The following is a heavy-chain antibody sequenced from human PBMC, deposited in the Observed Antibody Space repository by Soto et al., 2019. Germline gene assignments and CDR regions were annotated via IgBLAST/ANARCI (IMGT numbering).Heavy chain of an antibody. J-gene: IGHJ4*02. Sequence: QVRLEQSGPEVKKTGASVKVSCKASGYTFTSYGISWVRQAPGQGLEWMGWINIYSGDANYAQSFQDRVTMTRDTSTNTVYMEMRTLRSDDTAVYYCARALAYWGQGTLVTVSS. CDR1: GYTFTSYG. CDR2: INIYSGDA. V-gene: IGHV1-18*01. CDR3: ARALAY. D-gene: IGHD3-3*02.